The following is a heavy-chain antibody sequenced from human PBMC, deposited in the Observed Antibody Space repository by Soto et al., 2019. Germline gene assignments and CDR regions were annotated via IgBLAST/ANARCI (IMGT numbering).Heavy chain of an antibody. CDR3: ARVHCSAGTCLDGLDF. V-gene: IGHV6-1*01. J-gene: IGHJ6*02. D-gene: IGHD2-15*01. Sequence: SQTLSLTCVISGDSVSSNGACWNWIRQSPSRGLQWLGRIYYRSKWFHDYAASVESRMAINPDTSRNQFSLQLNYVAPEDTAVYYCARVHCSAGTCLDGLDFWGQGTTVTVSS. CDR1: GDSVSSNGAC. CDR2: IYYRSKWFH.